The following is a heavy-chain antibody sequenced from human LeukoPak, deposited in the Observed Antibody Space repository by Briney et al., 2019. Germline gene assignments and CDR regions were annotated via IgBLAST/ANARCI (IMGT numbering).Heavy chain of an antibody. CDR2: MKPKSGAT. J-gene: IGHJ3*02. CDR1: GYNFSDYS. CDR3: ATLARRVVDLPHIFDM. V-gene: IGHV1-2*02. Sequence: ASVKVPCKASGYNFSDYSIHWVRQASGQGLEWMGMMKPKSGATNSAQKFQARLTMTRDTSISTAYMEMNRLKSVDTAVYYCATLARRVVDLPHIFDMWGQGTMVIVSS. D-gene: IGHD2-2*01.